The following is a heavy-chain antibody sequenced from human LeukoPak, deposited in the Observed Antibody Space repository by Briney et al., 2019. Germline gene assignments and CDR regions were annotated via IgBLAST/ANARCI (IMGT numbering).Heavy chain of an antibody. CDR2: INPNSGGT. CDR1: GYTFTGYY. J-gene: IGHJ4*02. CDR3: ARVYDSSGYYFDY. D-gene: IGHD3-22*01. Sequence: ASVKVSCKASGYTFTGYYMHWVRQAPGQGLEWMGWINPNSGGTNYAQKFQGRVTMTRDTSISTAYVELSRLRSDDTAVYYCARVYDSSGYYFDYWGQGTLVTVSS. V-gene: IGHV1-2*02.